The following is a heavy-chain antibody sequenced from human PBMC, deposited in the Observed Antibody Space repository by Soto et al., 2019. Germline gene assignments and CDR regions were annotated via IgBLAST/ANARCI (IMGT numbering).Heavy chain of an antibody. Sequence: VLLRLSCGASGFTFSSYWMSWVRQAQGKGLEWVANIKQDGSEKYYVDSVKGRFTISRDNAKNSLYLQMNSLRAEDTAVYYCARAPGDDSSGWYGGDNGLDPWGQPTLVTVSS. CDR3: ARAPGDDSSGWYGGDNGLDP. J-gene: IGHJ5*02. CDR1: GFTFSSYW. V-gene: IGHV3-7*03. CDR2: IKQDGSEK. D-gene: IGHD6-19*01.